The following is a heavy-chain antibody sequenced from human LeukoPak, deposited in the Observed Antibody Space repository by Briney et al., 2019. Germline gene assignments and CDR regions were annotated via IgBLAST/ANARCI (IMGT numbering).Heavy chain of an antibody. Sequence: GASVKVSCKASGYTFTSYYMHWVRQAPGQGLEWMGRIIPILGIANYAQKFQGRVTITADKSTSTAYMELSSLRSEDTAVYYCARDGEGGFGIAVDYKMDYWGQGTLVTVSS. CDR3: ARDGEGGFGIAVDYKMDY. D-gene: IGHD6-19*01. V-gene: IGHV1-69*04. CDR1: GYTFTSYY. J-gene: IGHJ4*02. CDR2: IIPILGIA.